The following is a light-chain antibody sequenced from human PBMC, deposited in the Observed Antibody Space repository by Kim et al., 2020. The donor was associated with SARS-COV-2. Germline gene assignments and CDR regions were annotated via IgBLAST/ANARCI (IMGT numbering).Light chain of an antibody. CDR1: QSVSNNY. V-gene: IGKV3-20*01. CDR3: QQYINSRT. Sequence: EIVLTQSPGTLSLSPGERATLSCRASQSVSNNYLAWYQQKPGQAPRLLIYGASSRATGIPDRFSGSGSGTDFTLTITRLEPEDFAVYYCQQYINSRTFGQGTKVEIK. J-gene: IGKJ1*01. CDR2: GAS.